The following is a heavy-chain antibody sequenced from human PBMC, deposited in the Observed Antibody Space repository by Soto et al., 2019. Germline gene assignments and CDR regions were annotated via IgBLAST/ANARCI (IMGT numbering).Heavy chain of an antibody. CDR1: GYSFTSYW. CDR3: ARRIAAAGTYYCDGMDV. D-gene: IGHD6-13*01. V-gene: IGHV5-51*01. J-gene: IGHJ6*02. CDR2: IYPGDSDT. Sequence: PGESLKISCKGSGYSFTSYWIGWVRQMPGKGLEWMGIIYPGDSDTRYSPSFQGQVTISADKSISTAYLQWSSLKASDTAIYYCARRIAAAGTYYCDGMDVWGQGTTVTVSS.